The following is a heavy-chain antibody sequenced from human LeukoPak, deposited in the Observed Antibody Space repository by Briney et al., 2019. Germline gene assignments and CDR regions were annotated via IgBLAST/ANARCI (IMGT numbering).Heavy chain of an antibody. V-gene: IGHV3-33*01. CDR3: ARDSDYYDSSAYSFRGGLHYDF. Sequence: PGGSLTLSCVASGLTFSNYNMHWVRQAPGKGLEWLAVIWHDGNYKYYVDSVKGRFTISRDNSKNTVYLQMNSLGAEDTAVYLCARDSDYYDSSAYSFRGGLHYDFWGRGTLVTVSS. D-gene: IGHD3-22*01. CDR2: IWHDGNYK. CDR1: GLTFSNYN. J-gene: IGHJ4*02.